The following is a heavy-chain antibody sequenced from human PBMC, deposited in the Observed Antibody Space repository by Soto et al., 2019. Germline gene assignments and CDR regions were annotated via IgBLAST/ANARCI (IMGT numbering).Heavy chain of an antibody. J-gene: IGHJ4*02. V-gene: IGHV4-61*01. CDR2: IYYSGST. CDR3: ARDGRFLEWLYFDY. D-gene: IGHD3-3*01. Sequence: PSVTLSLTCTVSGGSVSSGSYYWSWIRQPPGKGLEWIGYIYYSGSTNYNPSLKSRVTISVDTSKNQFSLKLSSVTAADTAVYYCARDGRFLEWLYFDYWGQGTLVTVSS. CDR1: GGSVSSGSYY.